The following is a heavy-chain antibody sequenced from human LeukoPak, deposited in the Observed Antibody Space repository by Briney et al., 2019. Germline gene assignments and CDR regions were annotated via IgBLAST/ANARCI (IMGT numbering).Heavy chain of an antibody. J-gene: IGHJ6*02. CDR1: GFTFSSYG. CDR3: ARDTVDYGMDV. D-gene: IGHD4-4*01. V-gene: IGHV3-33*01. CDR2: IWYDGSNK. Sequence: PGGPLRLSCAASGFTFSSYGMHWVRQAPGKGLEWVAVIWYDGSNKYYADSVKGRFTISRDNSKNTLYLQMNSLRAEDTAVYYCARDTVDYGMDVWGQGTTVTVSS.